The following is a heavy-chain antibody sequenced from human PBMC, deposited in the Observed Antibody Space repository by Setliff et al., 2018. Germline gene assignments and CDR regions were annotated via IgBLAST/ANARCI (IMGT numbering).Heavy chain of an antibody. J-gene: IGHJ5*02. CDR3: ARDTYIGDFWSGYYIQGQFDP. Sequence: ASVKVSCKASGYTFTSYAMRWVRQAPGQRLEWMGWINAGNGNTKYSQKFQGRVTITRDTSANTAYMELSSLRSEDTAVYYCARDTYIGDFWSGYYIQGQFDPWGQGTLVTVSS. V-gene: IGHV1-3*01. CDR1: GYTFTSYA. D-gene: IGHD3-3*01. CDR2: INAGNGNT.